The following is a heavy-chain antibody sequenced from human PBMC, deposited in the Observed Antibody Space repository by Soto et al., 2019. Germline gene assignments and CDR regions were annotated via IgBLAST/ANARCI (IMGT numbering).Heavy chain of an antibody. CDR3: AHSPISGTAGGWFDP. Sequence: QITLKESGPTLVKPTQTLTLTCSFSGFSLSTNGVGVGWIRQPPGKALEWLALIYWDDDKRYSPSLKSRLTIIRDTSNNQVVLTMTNMDPADTATYYCAHSPISGTAGGWFDPWGQGTLVTVSS. CDR1: GFSLSTNGVG. V-gene: IGHV2-5*02. J-gene: IGHJ5*02. CDR2: IYWDDDK. D-gene: IGHD5-12*01.